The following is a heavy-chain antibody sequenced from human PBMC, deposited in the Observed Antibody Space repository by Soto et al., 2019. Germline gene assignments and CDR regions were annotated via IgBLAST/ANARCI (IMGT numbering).Heavy chain of an antibody. CDR3: ARPLAYCGGDCYSPFYY. V-gene: IGHV3-33*01. D-gene: IGHD2-21*02. CDR2: IWYDGSNK. CDR1: GFTFSSYG. Sequence: GGSLRLSCAASGFTFSSYGMHWVRQAPGKGLEWVAVIWYDGSNKYYADSVKGRFTISRDNSKNTLYLQMNSLRAEDTAVYYCARPLAYCGGDCYSPFYYWGQGTLVTVSS. J-gene: IGHJ4*02.